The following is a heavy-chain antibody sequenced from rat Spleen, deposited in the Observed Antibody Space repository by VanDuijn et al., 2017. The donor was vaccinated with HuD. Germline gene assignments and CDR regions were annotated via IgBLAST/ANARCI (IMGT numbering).Heavy chain of an antibody. V-gene: IGHV6-8*01. CDR1: GFTFSNAW. Sequence: EVQLVATGGSLVQPGKSLKLTCATSGFTFSNAWMHWVRQSPEKQLEWVAQIKAKSNNYATYYAESVKGRFTISRDDSKSSVYLQMNSLKEEDTAIYYCTSWFFDYWGQGVMVTVSS. D-gene: IGHD1-12*03. J-gene: IGHJ2*01. CDR2: IKAKSNNYAT. CDR3: TSWFFDY.